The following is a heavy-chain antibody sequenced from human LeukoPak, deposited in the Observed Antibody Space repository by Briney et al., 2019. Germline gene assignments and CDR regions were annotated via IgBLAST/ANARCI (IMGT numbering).Heavy chain of an antibody. CDR3: ARDSSYYYYMDV. V-gene: IGHV3-21*01. CDR2: TSSSSSYI. Sequence: IPGGSLRLSCAASGFTFSSYSMNWVRQAPGKGLEWVSTTSSSSSYIYYADSVKGRFTISRDNAKNSLYLQMNSLRAEDTAVYYCARDSSYYYYMDVWGKGTTVTISS. CDR1: GFTFSSYS. J-gene: IGHJ6*03.